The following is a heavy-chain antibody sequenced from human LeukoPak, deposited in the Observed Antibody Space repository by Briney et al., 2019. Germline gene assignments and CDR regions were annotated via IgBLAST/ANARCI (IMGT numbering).Heavy chain of an antibody. Sequence: GGSLRLSCAASGFTISSYWMSWVRQAPGKGLEWVANIKQDGSEKYYVDSVKGRFTISRDNSKNTLYLQMNSLRAEDTAMYFCARDYYDFWSGDVARTGWEEGDVDVWGKGTGVTVSS. CDR3: ARDYYDFWSGDVARTGWEEGDVDV. J-gene: IGHJ6*04. V-gene: IGHV3-7*01. D-gene: IGHD3-3*01. CDR1: GFTISSYW. CDR2: IKQDGSEK.